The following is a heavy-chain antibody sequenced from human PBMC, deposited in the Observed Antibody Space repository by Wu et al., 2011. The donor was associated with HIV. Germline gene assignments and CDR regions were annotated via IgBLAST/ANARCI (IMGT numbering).Heavy chain of an antibody. J-gene: IGHJ5*02. D-gene: IGHD2-15*01. CDR3: ARDMEDIVVVVAAYKWFDP. CDR1: GYSISSGYY. V-gene: IGHV4-38-2*02. Sequence: QVQLQESGPGLVKPSETLSLTCAVSGYSISSGYYWGWIRQPPGKGLEWIGSIYHSGSTYYNPSLGSRVTMSVDTSKNQFSLKLSSVTAADTAVYYCARDMEDIVVVVAAYKWFDPWGQGTLVTVSS. CDR2: IYHSGST.